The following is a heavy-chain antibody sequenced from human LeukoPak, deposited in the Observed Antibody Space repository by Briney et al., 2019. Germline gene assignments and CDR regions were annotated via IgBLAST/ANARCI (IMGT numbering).Heavy chain of an antibody. CDR1: GGTFSSYG. CDR3: ARDPDSGDY. J-gene: IGHJ4*02. CDR2: INAGNGNT. V-gene: IGHV1-3*01. Sequence: ASVKVSCKASGGTFSSYGIGWVRQAPGQRLEWMGWINAGNGNTKYSQKFQGRVTITRDTSASTAYMELSSLRSEDTAVYYCARDPDSGDYWGQGTLVTVSS. D-gene: IGHD2-21*02.